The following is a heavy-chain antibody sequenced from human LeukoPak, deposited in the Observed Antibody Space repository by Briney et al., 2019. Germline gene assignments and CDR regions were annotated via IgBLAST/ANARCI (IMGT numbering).Heavy chain of an antibody. CDR2: IRSDGGVT. J-gene: IGHJ6*02. V-gene: IGHV3-23*01. CDR3: ARDLFSPYDYVWGSYPYGMDV. Sequence: QPGGSLRLSCAASGFTFNTYAMTWVRQAPGKGLEWVASIRSDGGVTYYADSVKGRFTISRDNSKNTLYLQMNSLRAEDTAVYYCARDLFSPYDYVWGSYPYGMDVWGQGTTVTVSS. D-gene: IGHD3-16*01. CDR1: GFTFNTYA.